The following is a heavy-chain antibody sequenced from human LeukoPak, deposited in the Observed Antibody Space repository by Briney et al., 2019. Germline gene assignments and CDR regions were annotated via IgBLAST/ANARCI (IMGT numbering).Heavy chain of an antibody. CDR1: GGSISSGGYY. CDR2: IYYSGST. J-gene: IGHJ4*02. CDR3: ATRIATWIDY. V-gene: IGHV4-31*03. Sequence: SETLSLTCTVSGGSISSGGYYWSWIRQHPGKGLEWIGYIYYSGSTYYNPSLKSRVTISVDTSKNQFSLKLSSVTAADTAVYYCATRIATWIDYWGQGTLVTVSS. D-gene: IGHD2-21*01.